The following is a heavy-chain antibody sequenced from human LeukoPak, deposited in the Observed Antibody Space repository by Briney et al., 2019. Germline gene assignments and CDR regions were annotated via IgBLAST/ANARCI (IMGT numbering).Heavy chain of an antibody. CDR3: ARDRYCSGGSCYSFGY. J-gene: IGHJ4*02. Sequence: GGSLRLSCAASGFTFSSYAMHWVRQAPGKGLEWVALISYDGSNKYYADSVKGRFTISRDNSKNTLYLQMNSLRAEDTAVYYCARDRYCSGGSCYSFGYWGQGTLVTVSS. CDR2: ISYDGSNK. V-gene: IGHV3-30*04. CDR1: GFTFSSYA. D-gene: IGHD2-15*01.